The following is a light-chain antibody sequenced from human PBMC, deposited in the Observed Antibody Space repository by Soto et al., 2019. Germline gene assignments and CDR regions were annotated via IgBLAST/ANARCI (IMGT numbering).Light chain of an antibody. J-gene: IGKJ5*01. CDR3: KQRHMWPIT. CDR1: QRVSSY. Sequence: EIVLTQSPATLSLSPGERATLSCRASQRVSSYLARYQQKPGQAPRVLIYDAYNRATGIQPRFSGSGSGTDFTLTIRSLEPEDSAVYYCKQRHMWPITFGQGTRLEIK. V-gene: IGKV3-11*01. CDR2: DAY.